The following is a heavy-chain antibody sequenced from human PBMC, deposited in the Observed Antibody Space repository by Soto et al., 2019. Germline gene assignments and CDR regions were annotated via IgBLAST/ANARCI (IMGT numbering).Heavy chain of an antibody. V-gene: IGHV4-59*01. Sequence: NPSETLSLTCTVSGGSISSYYWSWIRQPPGKGLEWIGYIYYSGSTNYNPSLKSRVTISVDTSKNQFSLKLSSVTAADTAVYYCATLKITMVRGVIPGYFDYWGQGTLVTVSS. CDR1: GGSISSYY. D-gene: IGHD3-10*01. CDR2: IYYSGST. CDR3: ATLKITMVRGVIPGYFDY. J-gene: IGHJ4*02.